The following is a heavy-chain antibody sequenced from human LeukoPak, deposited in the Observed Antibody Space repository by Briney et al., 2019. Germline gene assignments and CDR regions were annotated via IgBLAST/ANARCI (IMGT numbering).Heavy chain of an antibody. CDR2: ISGSGGST. V-gene: IGHV3-23*01. CDR3: EKDRAWDSSGNVGFEY. J-gene: IGHJ4*02. CDR1: GFTFSSYA. Sequence: GGSLRLSCAASGFTFSSYAMSGVRQAPGKGLGWVSAISGSGGSTYYADSVKGRFTISRDNSKTTLYLQMNSLRAEATAVYYCEKDRAWDSSGNVGFEYWGQGTLVTVSS. D-gene: IGHD3-22*01.